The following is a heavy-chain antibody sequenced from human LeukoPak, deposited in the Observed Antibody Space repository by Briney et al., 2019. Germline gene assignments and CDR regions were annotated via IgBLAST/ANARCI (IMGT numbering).Heavy chain of an antibody. V-gene: IGHV3-23*01. Sequence: PGGSLRLSCAASGFTFSSYAMSWVRQAPGKGLEWVSTIRGSGGSTYYANSVKGRFTISRDNSKSTLYPQMNSLRAEDTAVYYCAKQGSAYDSNDYRDYWGQGTLVTVSS. CDR1: GFTFSSYA. J-gene: IGHJ4*02. CDR2: IRGSGGST. CDR3: AKQGSAYDSNDYRDY. D-gene: IGHD3-22*01.